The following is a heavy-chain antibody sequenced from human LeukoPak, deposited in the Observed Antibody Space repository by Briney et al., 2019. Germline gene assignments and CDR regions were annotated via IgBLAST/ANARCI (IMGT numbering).Heavy chain of an antibody. D-gene: IGHD3-22*01. CDR3: ASLSPLYYDSSGYPY. Sequence: GGSLRLSCAASGFTFSSYWTSWVRQAPGKGLEWVSVIYSADSTYYADSVKGRFTISRDSSKNTLYLQMNSLRAEDTAVYYCASLSPLYYDSSGYPYWGQGTLVTVSS. CDR1: GFTFSSYW. J-gene: IGHJ4*02. CDR2: IYSADST. V-gene: IGHV3-53*01.